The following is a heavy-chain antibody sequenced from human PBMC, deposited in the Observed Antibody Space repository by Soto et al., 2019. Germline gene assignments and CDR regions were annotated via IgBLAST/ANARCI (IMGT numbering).Heavy chain of an antibody. J-gene: IGHJ4*02. CDR3: AKDGGDIVVVVAANSFDY. Sequence: GGSLRLSCAASGFTFSSYAMSWVRQAPGKGLEWVSAISGSGGSTYYADSVKGRFTISRDNSKNTLYLQMNSLRAEDTAVYYCAKDGGDIVVVVAANSFDYWGQGTLVTVSS. V-gene: IGHV3-23*01. D-gene: IGHD2-15*01. CDR2: ISGSGGST. CDR1: GFTFSSYA.